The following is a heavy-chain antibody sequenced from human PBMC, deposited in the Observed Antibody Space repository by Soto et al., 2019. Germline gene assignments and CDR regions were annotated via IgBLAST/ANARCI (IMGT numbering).Heavy chain of an antibody. J-gene: IGHJ3*02. Sequence: QVQLQESGPGLVKPSETLSLTCTVSGGSISSYYWSWIRQPPGKGLEWIGYIYYSGSTNYNPSLKSRVTISVDTSKNPFSLKLSSVTAADPAVYYCARALILTGYYIHDAFDIWGQGTMVTVSS. D-gene: IGHD3-9*01. V-gene: IGHV4-59*01. CDR3: ARALILTGYYIHDAFDI. CDR2: IYYSGST. CDR1: GGSISSYY.